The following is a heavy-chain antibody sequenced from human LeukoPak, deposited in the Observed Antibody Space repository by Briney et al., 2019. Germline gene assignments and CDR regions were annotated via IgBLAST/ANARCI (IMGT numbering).Heavy chain of an antibody. Sequence: PGGSLRLSCAASGFTFSSYWMSWVRQAPGKGLEWVANIKQDGSEKNYVDSVKGRFTISRDNAKNSLYLQMSSLRAEDTAVYYCARDQSGITFGGVIVGSYYFDYWGQGTLVTVSS. D-gene: IGHD3-16*02. CDR2: IKQDGSEK. J-gene: IGHJ4*02. CDR1: GFTFSSYW. CDR3: ARDQSGITFGGVIVGSYYFDY. V-gene: IGHV3-7*01.